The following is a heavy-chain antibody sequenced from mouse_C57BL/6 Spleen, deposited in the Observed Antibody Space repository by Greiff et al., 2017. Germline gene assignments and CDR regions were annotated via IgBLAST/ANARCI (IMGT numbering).Heavy chain of an antibody. J-gene: IGHJ3*01. V-gene: IGHV1-52*01. CDR3: ARGFYGSSPAWFAY. CDR2: IDPSDSET. Sequence: QVQLQQPGAELVRPGSSVKLSCKASGYTFTSYWMHWVKQRPIQGLEWIGNIDPSDSETHYNQKFKDKATLTVDKSSSTAYMQISSLTSEDSAVYYCARGFYGSSPAWFAYWGQGTLVTGSA. CDR1: GYTFTSYW. D-gene: IGHD1-1*01.